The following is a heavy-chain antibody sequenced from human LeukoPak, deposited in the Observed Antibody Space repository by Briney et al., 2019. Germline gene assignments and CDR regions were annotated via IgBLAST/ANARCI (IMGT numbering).Heavy chain of an antibody. CDR1: GGSISSSSYY. V-gene: IGHV4-39*01. CDR3: ARQGYSSGWDATDY. Sequence: PSETLSLTCTVSGGSISSSSYYWGWLRQPPGTGLEWIGSIYYSGSTNYNPSLKSRVTISVDTSKNQFSLKLSSVTAADTAVYYCARQGYSSGWDATDYWGQGTLVTVSS. D-gene: IGHD6-19*01. CDR2: IYYSGST. J-gene: IGHJ4*02.